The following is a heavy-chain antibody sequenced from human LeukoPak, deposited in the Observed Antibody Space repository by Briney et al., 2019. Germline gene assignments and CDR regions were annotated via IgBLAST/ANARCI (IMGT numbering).Heavy chain of an antibody. D-gene: IGHD5-24*01. J-gene: IGHJ3*02. CDR1: GDSISSYY. CDR3: ARHVTISGPYDASDI. V-gene: IGHV4-59*08. Sequence: SETLSLTCTVSGDSISSYYWSWIRQPPGKGLEWIGYIYYSGGTDYNPSLRSRVTISVDTSKNQFSLKLRSVTAADTAVYYCARHVTISGPYDASDIWGQGTMVTVSP. CDR2: IYYSGGT.